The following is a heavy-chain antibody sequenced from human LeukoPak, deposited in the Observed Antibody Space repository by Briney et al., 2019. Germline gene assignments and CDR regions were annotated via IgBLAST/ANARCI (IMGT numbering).Heavy chain of an antibody. CDR1: GGSISNYY. CDR2: IYYSGST. Sequence: SETLSLTCTVSGGSISNYYWSWIRQPPGKAPEWIGFIYYSGSTNYNPSLKSRVAISVDTSKNQFSLKLSSVTAADTAVYYCARGPPPDFDYWGRGTLVTVSS. J-gene: IGHJ4*02. CDR3: ARGPPPDFDY. V-gene: IGHV4-59*12.